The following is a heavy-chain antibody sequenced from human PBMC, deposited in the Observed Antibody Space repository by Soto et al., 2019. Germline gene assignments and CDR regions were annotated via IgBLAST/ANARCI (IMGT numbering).Heavy chain of an antibody. J-gene: IGHJ4*02. CDR1: GGSISSGGYS. Sequence: SETLSLTCAVSGGSISSGGYSWSWIRQPPGKGLEWIGYIYHSGSTYYNPSLKSRVTISVDRSKNQFSLKLSSVTAADTAVYYCARDPGYCDGTSCHRYFDNWGQGSLVIVSS. V-gene: IGHV4-30-2*01. CDR2: IYHSGST. CDR3: ARDPGYCDGTSCHRYFDN. D-gene: IGHD2-2*01.